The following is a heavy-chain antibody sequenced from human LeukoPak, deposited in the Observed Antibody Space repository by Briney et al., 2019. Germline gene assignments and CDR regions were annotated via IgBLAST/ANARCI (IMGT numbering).Heavy chain of an antibody. CDR1: GGSISSYY. J-gene: IGHJ5*02. CDR3: ARDEADFWSGYYANWFDP. D-gene: IGHD3-3*01. V-gene: IGHV4-4*07. Sequence: SETLSLTCTVSGGSISSYYWSWIRQPPGKGLEWIGRIYTSGSTNYNPSLKSRVTMSVDTSKNQFSLKLSSVTAADTAVYYCARDEADFWSGYYANWFDPWGQGTLVTVSS. CDR2: IYTSGST.